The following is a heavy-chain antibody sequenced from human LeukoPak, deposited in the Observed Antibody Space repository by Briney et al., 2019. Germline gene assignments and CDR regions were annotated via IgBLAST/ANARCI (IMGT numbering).Heavy chain of an antibody. CDR3: AKVPRRDGFDL. Sequence: GGSLRLSCAASGFSFSSYWMTWVRQAPGKGLEWVANIKQDGSEKYYVDSVKGRFTISRDDADNSLYLQMNSLRAEDTAVYYCAKVPRRDGFDLRGQGTMVTVSS. CDR1: GFSFSSYW. CDR2: IKQDGSEK. V-gene: IGHV3-7*03. J-gene: IGHJ3*01.